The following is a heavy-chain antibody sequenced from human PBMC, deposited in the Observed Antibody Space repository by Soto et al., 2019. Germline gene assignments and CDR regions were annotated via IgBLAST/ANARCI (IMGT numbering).Heavy chain of an antibody. Sequence: SVKVSCKASGGTFSIYAISCVLQSPVQWLDWMGGIIPIFGTANYAQKFQGRVTITADKSTSTAYMELSSLRSEDTAVYYCARARTSSGSYFYYYYYGMDVWGQGTTVTVSS. CDR3: ARARTSSGSYFYYYYYGMDV. D-gene: IGHD1-26*01. V-gene: IGHV1-69*06. CDR2: IIPIFGTA. CDR1: GGTFSIYA. J-gene: IGHJ6*02.